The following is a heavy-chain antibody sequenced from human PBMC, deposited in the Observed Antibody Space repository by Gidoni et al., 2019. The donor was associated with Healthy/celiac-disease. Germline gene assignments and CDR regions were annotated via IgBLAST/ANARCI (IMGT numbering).Heavy chain of an antibody. D-gene: IGHD1-26*01. J-gene: IGHJ4*02. CDR1: GFTFSSYG. CDR3: AKDRVPYSGSSLLDY. CDR2: ISYDGSNK. Sequence: QVQLVESGGGVVQPGRSLRLSCAASGFTFSSYGMHWVRQAPGKGLEWVAVISYDGSNKYYADSVKGRFTISRDNSKNTLYLQMNSLRAEDTAVYYCAKDRVPYSGSSLLDYWGQGTLVTVSS. V-gene: IGHV3-30*18.